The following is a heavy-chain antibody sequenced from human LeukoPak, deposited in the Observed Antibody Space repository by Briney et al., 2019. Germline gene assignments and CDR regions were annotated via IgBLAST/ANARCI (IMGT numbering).Heavy chain of an antibody. D-gene: IGHD3-3*01. V-gene: IGHV3-48*03. Sequence: PGGSLRLSCAVSGFIFSSYEMNWVRQAPGKGLEWVSYISSSGSTVYYADSVKGRFTISRDNAKNSLFLQMNSLRAEDTAVYYCARLGVTRPGYWGQGTLVTFSS. CDR3: ARLGVTRPGY. CDR1: GFIFSSYE. CDR2: ISSSGSTV. J-gene: IGHJ4*02.